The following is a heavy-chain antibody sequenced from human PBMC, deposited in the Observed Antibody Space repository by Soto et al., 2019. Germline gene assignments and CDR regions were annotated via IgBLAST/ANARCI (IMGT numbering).Heavy chain of an antibody. CDR1: GGSITSGGIY. V-gene: IGHV4-31*03. J-gene: IGHJ4*02. Sequence: QVKLQESGPGLVQPAQTLSLSCTVSGGSITSGGIYWSWLRQHPRQGLEWIGYIYHSGSTTYNPSLTRRVTISVDTSKKQFSLTVTMLTVADTAVYYCARFNSRSGTEYFDYWGQGTLVTVSS. D-gene: IGHD6-19*01. CDR3: ARFNSRSGTEYFDY. CDR2: IYHSGST.